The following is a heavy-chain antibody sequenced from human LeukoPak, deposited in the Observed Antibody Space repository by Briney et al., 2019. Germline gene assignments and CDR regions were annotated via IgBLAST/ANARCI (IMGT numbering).Heavy chain of an antibody. J-gene: IGHJ3*02. Sequence: GGSLRLSCAASGFTFSSYPMHWVRQAPGKGLEGVAVISFDGSNTYYADSVKGRFTISRDNSKKTLYLQMNSLRAEDTAVFYCARCHGGPTVLYDAFDIWGQGTMVTVSS. V-gene: IGHV3-30*04. CDR2: ISFDGSNT. CDR1: GFTFSSYP. CDR3: ARCHGGPTVLYDAFDI. D-gene: IGHD1-26*01.